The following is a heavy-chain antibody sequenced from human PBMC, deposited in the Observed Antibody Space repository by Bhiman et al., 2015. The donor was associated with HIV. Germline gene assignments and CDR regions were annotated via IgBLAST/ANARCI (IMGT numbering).Heavy chain of an antibody. D-gene: IGHD3-22*01. CDR2: ISWNSDNI. CDR1: GFTFDDYA. Sequence: EVQLVESGGGLVQPGRSLRLSCAASGFTFDDYAMHWVRQAPGKGLEWVSGISWNSDNIGYADSVKGRFTISRDNAKNSLYLQMNSLRAEDTALYYCAKDSRMIVVVHGAFDIWGQGTMVTVSS. V-gene: IGHV3-9*01. CDR3: AKDSRMIVVVHGAFDI. J-gene: IGHJ3*02.